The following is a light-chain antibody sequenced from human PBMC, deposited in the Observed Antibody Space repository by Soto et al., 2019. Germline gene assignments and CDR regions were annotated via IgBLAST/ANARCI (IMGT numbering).Light chain of an antibody. J-gene: IGKJ1*01. CDR1: QSITTY. CDR3: QQSYSTPRT. V-gene: IGKV1-39*01. CDR2: AAS. Sequence: DIQMTQSPSSLSASVGDRVTITCRAGQSITTYLNWYQQRPGKSPELLIYAASTLQCGVPSRFSGSGSGTDFTLTISSLQPEDFATYYCQQSYSTPRTFGQGTKVEVK.